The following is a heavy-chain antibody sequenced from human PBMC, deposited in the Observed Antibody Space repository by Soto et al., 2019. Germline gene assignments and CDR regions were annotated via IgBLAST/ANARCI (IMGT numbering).Heavy chain of an antibody. J-gene: IGHJ2*01. CDR2: IYYSGSA. CDR1: GGSISHYY. Sequence: QVQLQESGPGLVKPSETLSLTCTVSGGSISHYYWSWIRHPPGKGLEWIGYIYYSGSAHYNPSLKSRVIISVDTSKHQSSLQLSSVTAADTDVYFCARGGSSWSGAWYFDLWGRGTLVTVSS. D-gene: IGHD6-13*01. V-gene: IGHV4-59*01. CDR3: ARGGSSWSGAWYFDL.